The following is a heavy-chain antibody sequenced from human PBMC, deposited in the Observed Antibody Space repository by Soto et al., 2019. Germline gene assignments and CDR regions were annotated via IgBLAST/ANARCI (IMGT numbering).Heavy chain of an antibody. V-gene: IGHV3-30-3*01. CDR2: ISYDGSNK. J-gene: IGHJ5*02. CDR1: GFTFSSYA. D-gene: IGHD3-10*01. Sequence: SLRLSCAASGFTFSSYAMHWVRQAPGKGLEWVAVISYDGSNKYYADSVKGRFTISRDNSKNTLYPQMNSLRAEDTAVYYCARNPYDYGSGSYRGWFDPWGQGTLVTVSS. CDR3: ARNPYDYGSGSYRGWFDP.